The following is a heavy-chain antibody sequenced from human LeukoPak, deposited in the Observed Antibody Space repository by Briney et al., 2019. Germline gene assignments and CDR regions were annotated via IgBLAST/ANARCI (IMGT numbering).Heavy chain of an antibody. D-gene: IGHD3-3*01. CDR3: AKGSYFGVVIPNFDY. V-gene: IGHV3-23*01. Sequence: PGGSLRLSCAASGFTFSSYAMSWVRQAPGKGLEWVSAISGSGGSTYYADSVKGRFTISRDNSKNTLYLQMNSLRAEDTAVYYCAKGSYFGVVIPNFDYWGQGTLVTVSS. CDR2: ISGSGGST. CDR1: GFTFSSYA. J-gene: IGHJ4*02.